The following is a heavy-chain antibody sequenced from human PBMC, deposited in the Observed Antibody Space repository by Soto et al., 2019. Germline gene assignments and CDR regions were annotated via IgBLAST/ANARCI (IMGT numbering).Heavy chain of an antibody. CDR2: IYYSGST. CDR1: GGSISSYY. V-gene: IGHV4-59*01. CDR3: ARDLVGSSWYDWFDP. Sequence: QVQLQESGPGLVKPSETLSLTCTVSGGSISSYYWSWNRQPPGKGLEWIGYIYYSGSTNYNPSLKSRVTISVDTSKNQFSLKLSSVTAADTAVYYCARDLVGSSWYDWFDPWGQGTLVTVSS. D-gene: IGHD6-13*01. J-gene: IGHJ5*02.